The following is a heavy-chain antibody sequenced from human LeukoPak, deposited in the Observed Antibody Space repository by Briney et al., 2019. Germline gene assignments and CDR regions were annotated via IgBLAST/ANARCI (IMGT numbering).Heavy chain of an antibody. Sequence: GGSLRLSCAASGFTFSSYAMSWVRQAPGKGLEWVSPISGGGGSTYYADSVKGRFTISRDSSKNTLFLQMDRLRAEGTAVYYCAKARRYDFWSGYEAFDFWGQGTLVTVSS. D-gene: IGHD3-3*01. CDR1: GFTFSSYA. V-gene: IGHV3-23*01. CDR2: ISGGGGST. J-gene: IGHJ4*02. CDR3: AKARRYDFWSGYEAFDF.